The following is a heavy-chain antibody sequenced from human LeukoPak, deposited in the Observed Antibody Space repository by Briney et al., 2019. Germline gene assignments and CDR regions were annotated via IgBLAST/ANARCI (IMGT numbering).Heavy chain of an antibody. V-gene: IGHV4-34*01. CDR1: GGSFSGYY. J-gene: IGHJ6*02. D-gene: IGHD3-10*01. Sequence: PSETLSLTCAVYGGSFSGYYWSWLRQPPGKGLEWIGEINHSGSTNYNPSLKSRVTISVDTSKNQFSLKLSSVTAADTAVYYCARGRITMVLYYGMDVWGQGTTVTVSS. CDR2: INHSGST. CDR3: ARGRITMVLYYGMDV.